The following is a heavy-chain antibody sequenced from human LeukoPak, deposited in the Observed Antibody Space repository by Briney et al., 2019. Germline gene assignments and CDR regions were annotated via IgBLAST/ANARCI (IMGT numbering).Heavy chain of an antibody. D-gene: IGHD3-3*01. V-gene: IGHV1-46*01. Sequence: ASVKVSCKTSGYTFTSYYMHWMRQAPGQGLEWVGMINPNGGGTSSAQKFQGRVTMTRDTSTSTVYMELSSLRSEDTAVYYCARGTRFLEWLSGFDPWGQGTLVTVSS. CDR3: ARGTRFLEWLSGFDP. J-gene: IGHJ5*02. CDR1: GYTFTSYY. CDR2: INPNGGGT.